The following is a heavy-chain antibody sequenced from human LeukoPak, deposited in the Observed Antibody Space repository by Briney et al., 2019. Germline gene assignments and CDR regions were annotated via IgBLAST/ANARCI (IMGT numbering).Heavy chain of an antibody. CDR2: ISWNSGSI. CDR1: GFTSDDYA. J-gene: IGHJ4*02. D-gene: IGHD2-21*02. Sequence: GGSLRLSCAASGFTSDDYAMHWVRQAPGKGLEWVSGISWNSGSIGYADSVKGRFTISRDNAKNSLYLQMNSLRAEDTAFYYCAKEKRGDWSFDYWGQGTLVTVSS. V-gene: IGHV3-9*02. CDR3: AKEKRGDWSFDY.